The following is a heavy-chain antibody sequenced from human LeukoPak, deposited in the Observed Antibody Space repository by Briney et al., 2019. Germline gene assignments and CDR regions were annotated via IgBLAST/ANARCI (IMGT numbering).Heavy chain of an antibody. V-gene: IGHV4-59*01. CDR1: GGPISSYY. J-gene: IGHJ4*02. D-gene: IGHD5-24*01. CDR3: AREVAMAYFDY. Sequence: SETLSLTCTVSGGPISSYYWSWIRQPPGKGLEWIGYIYYSGSTNYNPSLKSRVTISVDTSKNQFSLKLSSVTAADTAVYYCAREVAMAYFDYWGQGTLVTVSS. CDR2: IYYSGST.